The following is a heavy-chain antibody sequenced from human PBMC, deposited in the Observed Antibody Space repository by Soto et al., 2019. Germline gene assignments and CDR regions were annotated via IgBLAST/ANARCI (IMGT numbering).Heavy chain of an antibody. D-gene: IGHD3-3*01. CDR2: IIPIFGTT. CDR1: GATFSTSS. Sequence: QVQPEQSGAEVKKPGSSVKVSCKVSGATFSTSSISWVRQAPGQGLEWMGAIIPIFGTTNYAQEFQGRLTITADESTRTAYMELTTLGSQDTALYFCARDNLEDIDLRGYCFDSWGQGTLVTVSS. J-gene: IGHJ4*02. V-gene: IGHV1-69*01. CDR3: ARDNLEDIDLRGYCFDS.